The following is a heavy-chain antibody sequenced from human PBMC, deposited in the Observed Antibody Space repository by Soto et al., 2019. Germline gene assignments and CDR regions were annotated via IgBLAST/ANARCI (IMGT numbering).Heavy chain of an antibody. CDR3: ARSIVVVTALDY. CDR2: INAGNGNT. Sequence: ASVKVSCKASGDTFTSYAMHWVRQAPGQRLEWMGWINAGNGNTKYSQKFQGRVTITRDTSASTAYMELSSLRSEDTAVYYCARSIVVVTALDYWGQGTTVTVSS. CDR1: GDTFTSYA. V-gene: IGHV1-3*01. J-gene: IGHJ4*03. D-gene: IGHD2-21*02.